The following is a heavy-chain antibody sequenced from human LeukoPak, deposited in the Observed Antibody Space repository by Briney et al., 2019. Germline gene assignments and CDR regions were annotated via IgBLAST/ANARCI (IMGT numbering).Heavy chain of an antibody. Sequence: ASVKVSCKASGYTFTSYDINWVRQATGQGLEWMGWMKPNSGNTGYAQKFQGRVTMTRNTYISTAYMELSSLRSEDTAVYYCARVKFGVVIDCFDYWGQGTLVTVSS. D-gene: IGHD3-3*01. CDR3: ARVKFGVVIDCFDY. V-gene: IGHV1-8*01. J-gene: IGHJ4*02. CDR1: GYTFTSYD. CDR2: MKPNSGNT.